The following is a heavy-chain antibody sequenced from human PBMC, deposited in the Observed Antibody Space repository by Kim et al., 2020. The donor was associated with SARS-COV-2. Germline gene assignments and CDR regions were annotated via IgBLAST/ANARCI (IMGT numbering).Heavy chain of an antibody. CDR2: ISWDGGST. V-gene: IGHV3-43*01. Sequence: GGSLRLSCAASGFTFDDYTMHWVRQAPGKGLEWVSLISWDGGSTYYADSVKGRFTISRDNSKNSLYLQMNSLRTEDTALYYCAKDIGPNYGDYLGYYYYYYGMDVWGQGTTVTVSS. CDR1: GFTFDDYT. CDR3: AKDIGPNYGDYLGYYYYYYGMDV. D-gene: IGHD4-17*01. J-gene: IGHJ6*02.